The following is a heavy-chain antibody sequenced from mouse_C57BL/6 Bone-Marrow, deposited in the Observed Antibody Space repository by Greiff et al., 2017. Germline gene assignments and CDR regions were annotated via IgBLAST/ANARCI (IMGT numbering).Heavy chain of an antibody. J-gene: IGHJ3*01. V-gene: IGHV1-54*01. CDR1: GYAFTNYL. Sequence: VQLQQSGAELVRPGTSVKVSCKASGYAFTNYLIEWVKQRPGQGLEWIGVINPGSGGTNYNEKFKGKATLTADKSSSTAYMQLSSLTSEDSAVYFCARTPFHQGWFAYWGQGTLVTVSA. CDR2: INPGSGGT. CDR3: ARTPFHQGWFAY.